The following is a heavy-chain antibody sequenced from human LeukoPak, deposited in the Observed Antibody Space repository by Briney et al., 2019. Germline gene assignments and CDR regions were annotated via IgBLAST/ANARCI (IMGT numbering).Heavy chain of an antibody. Sequence: PGGSLRLSCAASGFTVSSNYMSWVRQAPGKGLEWVSVLYSGGRTSYADSVKGRFTISREDSKNTLYLQMTSLRAEDTAVYYCARGKCYSDFGGWGHGTLVT. CDR2: LYSGGRT. V-gene: IGHV3-66*01. J-gene: IGHJ4*01. CDR1: GFTVSSNY. CDR3: ARGKCYSDFGG. D-gene: IGHD3-16*01.